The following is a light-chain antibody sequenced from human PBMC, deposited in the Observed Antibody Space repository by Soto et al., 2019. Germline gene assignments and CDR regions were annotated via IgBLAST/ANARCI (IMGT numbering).Light chain of an antibody. Sequence: QSALTQPASVSGSPGQTIIISCTGSNSDIGGYDSVSRYQQHPGRAPKLILYDVKNRPSKVPTRFSGSKSGNTASLTISSLQTDDEADYYCSSYSTSSTLVLFGGGTQLTVL. J-gene: IGLJ3*02. CDR3: SSYSTSSTLVL. CDR1: NSDIGGYDS. V-gene: IGLV2-14*03. CDR2: DVK.